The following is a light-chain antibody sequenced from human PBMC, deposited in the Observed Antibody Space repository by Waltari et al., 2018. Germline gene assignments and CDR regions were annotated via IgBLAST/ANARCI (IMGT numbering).Light chain of an antibody. CDR3: QQYNRWPPLT. Sequence: EEVITQPPAAQSVSPAKRVTLSCKASENIDNNIAWYQQKPGQSPRLLIYGASTRATGVPARFSGSGSGTEFTLTISSLQSEDCAVFYCQQYNRWPPLTFGGGTKVEIK. J-gene: IGKJ4*01. V-gene: IGKV3-15*01. CDR1: ENIDNN. CDR2: GAS.